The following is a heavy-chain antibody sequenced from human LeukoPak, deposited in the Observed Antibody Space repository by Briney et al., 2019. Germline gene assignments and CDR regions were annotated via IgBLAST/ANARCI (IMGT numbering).Heavy chain of an antibody. CDR2: IIPIFGTA. J-gene: IGHJ6*03. CDR3: ARARIAAAGTGGYYYMDV. D-gene: IGHD6-13*01. Sequence: GASVKVSCKASGGTFSSYAISWVRQAPGQGLEWMGGIIPIFGTANYAQKFQGRVTITTDESTSTAYMELSSLRSEDTAVYYCARARIAAAGTGGYYYMDVWGKGTTVTVSS. V-gene: IGHV1-69*05. CDR1: GGTFSSYA.